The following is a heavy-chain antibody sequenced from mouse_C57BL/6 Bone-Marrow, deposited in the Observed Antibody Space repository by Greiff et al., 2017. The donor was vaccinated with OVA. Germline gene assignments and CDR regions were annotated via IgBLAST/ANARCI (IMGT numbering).Heavy chain of an antibody. CDR3: ARHGDYGSFFDY. CDR2: ISSGGSYT. D-gene: IGHD1-1*01. CDR1: GFTFSSYG. V-gene: IGHV5-6*01. Sequence: EVQLVESGGDLVKPGGSLKLSCAASGFTFSSYGMSWVRQTPDTRLEWVATISSGGSYTYYPDSVKGRFTISRDNAKNTLYLQMSSLKSEDTAMYYCARHGDYGSFFDYWGQGTTLTVSS. J-gene: IGHJ2*01.